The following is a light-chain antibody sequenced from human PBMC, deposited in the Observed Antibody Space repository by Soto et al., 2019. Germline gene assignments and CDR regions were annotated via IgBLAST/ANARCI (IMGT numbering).Light chain of an antibody. J-gene: IGLJ1*01. CDR2: DVS. V-gene: IGLV2-14*03. CDR3: SAFTGTTYV. Sequence: QSALTQPASMSGSPGQSITISCPGSDVRGNKYFSWYQHYPGKAPKLIISDVSSRPSGVSYRFSGSKSGDSASLNISGLQAEEEADDYCSAFTGTTYVLGTGTKVTXL. CDR1: DVRGNKY.